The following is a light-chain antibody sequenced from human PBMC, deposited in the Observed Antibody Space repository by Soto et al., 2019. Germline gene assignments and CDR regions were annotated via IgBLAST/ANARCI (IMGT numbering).Light chain of an antibody. CDR1: QSVSSN. CDR2: GAS. Sequence: SQSPSTLSVSPGERATLSCRASQSVSSNLAWYQQKPGQAPRLLIYGASTRATGIPDRFSGDGSVTHLTLTISRLEAEDFVMYYCQQYGSSLITFG. CDR3: QQYGSSLIT. J-gene: IGKJ5*01. V-gene: IGKV3-20*01.